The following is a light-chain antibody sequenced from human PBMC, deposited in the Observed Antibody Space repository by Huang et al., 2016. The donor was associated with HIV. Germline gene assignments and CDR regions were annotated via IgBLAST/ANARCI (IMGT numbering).Light chain of an antibody. Sequence: EIVMTQSPATLAVSPGERATLSCRASQPVSSNLAWYQQKPGQAPSLLIYGASTRATGIPARFSGGGSGTEFTLTISSLQSEDFAVYYCQQYGNWPPWTFGQGTKVEIK. V-gene: IGKV3-15*01. J-gene: IGKJ1*01. CDR2: GAS. CDR1: QPVSSN. CDR3: QQYGNWPPWT.